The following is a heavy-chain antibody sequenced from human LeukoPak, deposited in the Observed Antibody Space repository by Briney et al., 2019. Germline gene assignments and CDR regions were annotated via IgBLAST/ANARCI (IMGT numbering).Heavy chain of an antibody. Sequence: KPSETLSLTCTVSGESISGFYWNWIRQPPGKGLEWLGYIYYSGSTNYNPSLKSRVSISIDTSKNQFSLKLSSVTATDTAVYYCARDSYDSRDWYFDLWGRGTLVTVSS. CDR1: GESISGFY. D-gene: IGHD3-22*01. CDR3: ARDSYDSRDWYFDL. J-gene: IGHJ2*01. CDR2: IYYSGST. V-gene: IGHV4-59*12.